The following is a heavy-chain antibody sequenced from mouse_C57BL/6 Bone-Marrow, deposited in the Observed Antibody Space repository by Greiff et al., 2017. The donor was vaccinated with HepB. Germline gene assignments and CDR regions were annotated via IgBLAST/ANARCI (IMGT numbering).Heavy chain of an antibody. V-gene: IGHV5-17*01. D-gene: IGHD1-1*01. CDR2: ISIGSSTI. CDR1: GFTFSDYG. CDR3: ARLYGSRLYWYFDV. J-gene: IGHJ1*03. Sequence: EVQLVESGGGLVKPGGSLKLSCAASGFTFSDYGMHWVRQAPEKGLEWVAYISIGSSTIYYADTVKGRFTISRDNAKNTLFLQMTSLRSEDTAMYYCARLYGSRLYWYFDVWGTGTTVTVAS.